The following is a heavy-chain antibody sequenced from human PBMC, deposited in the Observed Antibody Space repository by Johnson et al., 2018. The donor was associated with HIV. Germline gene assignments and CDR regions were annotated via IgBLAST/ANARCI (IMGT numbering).Heavy chain of an antibody. CDR1: GFTFHDYG. CDR2: INWNGGST. D-gene: IGHD3-10*01. CDR3: VRDDGISGDAFDM. J-gene: IGHJ3*02. Sequence: VQVLESGGGLVQPGGSLRLSCAASGFTFHDYGMSWVRQAPGKGLEWVSGINWNGGSTCYADSVKGRFTISRDNAKNSVDLQMNSLRVDDTAVYYCVRDDGISGDAFDMWGQGKMVTVSS. V-gene: IGHV3-20*04.